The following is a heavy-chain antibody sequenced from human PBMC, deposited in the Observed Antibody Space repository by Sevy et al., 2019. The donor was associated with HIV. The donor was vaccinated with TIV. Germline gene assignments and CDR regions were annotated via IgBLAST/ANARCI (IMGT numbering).Heavy chain of an antibody. V-gene: IGHV1-46*01. D-gene: IGHD2-15*01. J-gene: IGHJ3*02. Sequence: ASVKVSCKASGYTFITYYIHWVRQAPGQGLEWMGVINPNGGSTSYAQKFQGRVTMTRDTSTSTVYMELSSLRSEDTAVYYCARGGGSCYGKGECWDVFHIWGQGTMVTVSS. CDR3: ARGGGSCYGKGECWDVFHI. CDR1: GYTFITYY. CDR2: INPNGGST.